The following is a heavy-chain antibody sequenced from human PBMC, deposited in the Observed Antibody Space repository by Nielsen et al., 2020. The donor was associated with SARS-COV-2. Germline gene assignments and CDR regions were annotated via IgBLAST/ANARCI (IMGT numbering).Heavy chain of an antibody. CDR2: ISSSGSYI. J-gene: IGHJ4*02. V-gene: IGHV3-21*01. CDR1: GLTFSIYS. CDR3: ATDQYCPNGICSSGGRDY. Sequence: GESLKISCAASGLTFSIYSMMWVRQAPGTGLEWVSHISSSGSYIYYADSVKGRFTISRDNAKNSVYLQMNSLRAEDTAVYYCATDQYCPNGICSSGGRDYWGQGTLVAVSS. D-gene: IGHD2-8*01.